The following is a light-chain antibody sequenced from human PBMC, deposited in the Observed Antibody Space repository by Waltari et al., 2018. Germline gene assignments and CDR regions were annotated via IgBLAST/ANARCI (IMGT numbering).Light chain of an antibody. Sequence: QSALTQPRSVSGSPGQSVTISCTGTSSDVGGYNYVSWYQQYPGKAPKLIIYDVNKRPSGVPERFSGSKSGNTASLTISGLQAEDEADYYCCSYAGSYTRVFGGGTKLTVL. V-gene: IGLV2-11*01. CDR3: CSYAGSYTRV. J-gene: IGLJ2*01. CDR1: SSDVGGYNY. CDR2: DVN.